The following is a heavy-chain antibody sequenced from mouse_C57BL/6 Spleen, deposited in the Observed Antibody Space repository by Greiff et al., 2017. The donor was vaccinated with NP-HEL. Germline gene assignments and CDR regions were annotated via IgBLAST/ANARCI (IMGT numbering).Heavy chain of an antibody. CDR3: RFTTVVSTREYFDY. V-gene: IGHV1-80*01. CDR1: GYAFSSYW. CDR2: IYPGDGDT. Sequence: QVQLQQSGAELVKPGASVKISCKASGYAFSSYWMNWVKQRPGKGLEWIGQIYPGDGDTNYNGKLKGKATLTADKSSSTAYMQLSSLTSEDSAVYFCRFTTVVSTREYFDYWGQGTTLTVSS. D-gene: IGHD1-1*01. J-gene: IGHJ2*01.